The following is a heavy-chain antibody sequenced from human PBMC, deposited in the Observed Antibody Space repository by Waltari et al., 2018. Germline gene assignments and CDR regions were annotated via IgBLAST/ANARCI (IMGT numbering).Heavy chain of an antibody. D-gene: IGHD1-26*01. Sequence: QVQLQESGPGRVTPSETLSLTCTVSGGSTSTCYWSWVRQSPGKGLEWIGYIHYSGSSVYNPSLRSRVAISLDTPNNQFSLRLRSVTAADAAIYYCARADTSTSYFYYYMDVWGKGTTVTVSS. V-gene: IGHV4-59*01. CDR1: GGSTSTCY. CDR3: ARADTSTSYFYYYMDV. J-gene: IGHJ6*03. CDR2: IHYSGSS.